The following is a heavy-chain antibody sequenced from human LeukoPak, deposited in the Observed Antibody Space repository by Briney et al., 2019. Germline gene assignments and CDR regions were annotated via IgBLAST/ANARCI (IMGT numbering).Heavy chain of an antibody. CDR1: GFTFGDYA. V-gene: IGHV3-49*04. CDR2: IRSKAYGGTT. D-gene: IGHD3-3*01. Sequence: PGGSLRLSCTASGFTFGDYAMSWVRQAPGKGLEWVGFIRSKAYGGTTEYAASVKGRFTISRDDSKSIAYVQMNSLKTEDTAVYYCTREDWSGNPIRSYYGMDVWGQGTTVTVSS. CDR3: TREDWSGNPIRSYYGMDV. J-gene: IGHJ6*02.